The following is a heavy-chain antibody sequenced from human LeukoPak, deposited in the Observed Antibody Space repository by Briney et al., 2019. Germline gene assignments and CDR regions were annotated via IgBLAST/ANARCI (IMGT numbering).Heavy chain of an antibody. J-gene: IGHJ2*01. CDR3: ARDGYYGSGSPDWYFDL. CDR1: GLTFSSYA. Sequence: PGRSLRLSCAVSGLTFSSYAMHWVRQAPGKGLEWVAVISYDGSNKYYADSVKGRFTVSRDNSKNTLYMQMNSLRVEDTAVYFCARDGYYGSGSPDWYFDLWGRGTLVTVSS. D-gene: IGHD3-10*01. V-gene: IGHV3-30-3*01. CDR2: ISYDGSNK.